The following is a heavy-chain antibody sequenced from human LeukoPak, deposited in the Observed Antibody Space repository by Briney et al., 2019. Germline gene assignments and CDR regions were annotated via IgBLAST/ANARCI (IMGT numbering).Heavy chain of an antibody. V-gene: IGHV1-69*04. CDR1: GYTFTSYG. D-gene: IGHD2-2*02. J-gene: IGHJ6*02. CDR3: ARALFYCSSTSCYSYYYYGMDV. Sequence: SVKVSCKASGYTFTSYGISWVRQAPGQGLEWMGRIIPILGIANYAQKFQGRVTITADKSTSTAYMELSSLRSEDTAVYYCARALFYCSSTSCYSYYYYGMDVWGQGTTVTVSS. CDR2: IIPILGIA.